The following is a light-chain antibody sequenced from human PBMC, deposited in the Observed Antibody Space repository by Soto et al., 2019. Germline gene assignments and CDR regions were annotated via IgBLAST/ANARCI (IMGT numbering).Light chain of an antibody. CDR1: NIGSKS. V-gene: IGLV3-21*04. J-gene: IGLJ2*01. CDR2: NEV. Sequence: SYELTQPPSVSVAPGKTASIPCGGDNIGSKSEHWYQQRPGQAPVLVINNEVDRPSGIPERFSGSNSGNTATLTITRVDAGDEADYYCHVWDSDSDHPVFGGGTKVTVL. CDR3: HVWDSDSDHPV.